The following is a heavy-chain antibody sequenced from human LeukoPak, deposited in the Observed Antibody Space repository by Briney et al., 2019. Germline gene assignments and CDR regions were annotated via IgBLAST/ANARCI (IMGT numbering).Heavy chain of an antibody. CDR3: AKDKDHYYDSSGYYYFPDAFDI. J-gene: IGHJ3*02. Sequence: PGGSLRLSCAASGFTFSSYAMSWVRQAPGKGLEWVSAISGSGGSTYYADSVKGRFTISRDNSKNTLYLQMNGLRAEDTAVYYCAKDKDHYYDSSGYYYFPDAFDIWGQGTMVTVSS. V-gene: IGHV3-23*01. D-gene: IGHD3-22*01. CDR1: GFTFSSYA. CDR2: ISGSGGST.